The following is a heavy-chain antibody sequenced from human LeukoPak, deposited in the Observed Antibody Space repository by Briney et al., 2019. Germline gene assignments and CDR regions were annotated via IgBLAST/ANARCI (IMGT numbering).Heavy chain of an antibody. CDR3: SRGSGWLSVY. J-gene: IGHJ4*02. CDR1: GFTFGDYL. V-gene: IGHV3-49*04. D-gene: IGHD6-19*01. Sequence: QPGRSLRLSCTASGFTFGDYLMSWVRQAPGKGLEWIGFISGGTTEYAASVKGRFTISRDDSTSIAYLQMNSLTTEDTAVYYCSRGSGWLSVYWGQGTLVTVSS. CDR2: ISGGTT.